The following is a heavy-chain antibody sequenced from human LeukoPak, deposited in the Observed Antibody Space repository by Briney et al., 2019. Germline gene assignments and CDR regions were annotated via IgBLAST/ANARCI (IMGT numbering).Heavy chain of an antibody. Sequence: PSETLSLTCAVYGGSFSSYYWSWIRQPPGKGLEWIGYIYYSGSTNYNPSLKSRVTISVDTSKNQFSLKLSSVTAADTAVYYCARDRGYYDSSGQAYYYYMDVWGKGTTVTVSS. V-gene: IGHV4-59*01. CDR3: ARDRGYYDSSGQAYYYYMDV. D-gene: IGHD3-22*01. CDR2: IYYSGST. J-gene: IGHJ6*03. CDR1: GGSFSSYY.